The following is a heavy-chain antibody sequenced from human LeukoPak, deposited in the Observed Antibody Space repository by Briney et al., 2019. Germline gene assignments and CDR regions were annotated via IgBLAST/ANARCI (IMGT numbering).Heavy chain of an antibody. CDR1: GGTFTSYA. CDR3: ARENHYSSSSAETDY. Sequence: SVKVSCKTSGGTFTSYAITWVRQAPGQGLEWMGRIIPIFGTANYAQKFQGRVTITTDESTSTAYMELSSLRSEDTAVYYCARENHYSSSSAETDYWGQGTLVTVSS. D-gene: IGHD6-6*01. CDR2: IIPIFGTA. J-gene: IGHJ4*02. V-gene: IGHV1-69*05.